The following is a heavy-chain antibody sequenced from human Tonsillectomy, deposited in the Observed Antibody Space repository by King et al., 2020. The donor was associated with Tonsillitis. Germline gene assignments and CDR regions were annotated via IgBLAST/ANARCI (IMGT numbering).Heavy chain of an antibody. Sequence: VQLVESGGGVVQPGRSLRLSCAASGFTFSSYGMHWVRQAPGKGLEWVAVIWYDGSNKYYADSVKGRFTISRENSKNTLYLQMNSLRAEDTAVYYCAREGDFGDYLYYYYMDVWGKGTTVTVSS. CDR1: GFTFSSYG. V-gene: IGHV3-33*08. CDR2: IWYDGSNK. D-gene: IGHD4-17*01. CDR3: AREGDFGDYLYYYYMDV. J-gene: IGHJ6*03.